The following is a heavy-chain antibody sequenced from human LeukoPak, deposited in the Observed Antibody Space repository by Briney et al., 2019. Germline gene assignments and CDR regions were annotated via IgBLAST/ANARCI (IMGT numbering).Heavy chain of an antibody. D-gene: IGHD3-22*01. CDR1: GFTFSSYA. Sequence: GGSLRLSCVVSGFTFSSYAMSWVRQAPGKGLEWVSAISGSGGSTYYADSVKGRFTISRDNSKNTLYLQMNSLRAEDTAVYYCAEPEGGYYDIRPDWGQGTLVTVSS. CDR2: ISGSGGST. CDR3: AEPEGGYYDIRPD. J-gene: IGHJ4*02. V-gene: IGHV3-23*01.